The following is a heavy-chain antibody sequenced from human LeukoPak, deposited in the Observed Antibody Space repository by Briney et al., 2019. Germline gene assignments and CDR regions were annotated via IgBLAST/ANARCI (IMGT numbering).Heavy chain of an antibody. CDR1: GGSISSSSYY. D-gene: IGHD3-9*01. CDR3: ARDRYFDWLPPFDY. J-gene: IGHJ4*01. CDR2: IYYSGST. Sequence: SETLSLTCTVSGGSISSSSYYWGWIRQPPGKGLEWIGSIYYSGSTYYNPSLKSRVTISVDTSKNQFSLKLSSVTAADTAVYYCARDRYFDWLPPFDYWGHGTLVTVSS. V-gene: IGHV4-39*07.